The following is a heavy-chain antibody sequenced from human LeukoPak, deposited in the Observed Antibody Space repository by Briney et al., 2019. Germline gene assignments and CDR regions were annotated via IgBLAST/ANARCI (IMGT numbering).Heavy chain of an antibody. V-gene: IGHV4-59*01. D-gene: IGHD2-2*01. J-gene: IGHJ6*03. Sequence: PSVTLSLTCTVSGGSISSYYWSWIRQPPGKGLEWIGYIYYSGSTNYNPSLKSRVTISVDTSKNQFSLKLSSVTAADTAVYYCARTRPDYYYYYYMDVWGKGTTVTVSS. CDR2: IYYSGST. CDR3: ARTRPDYYYYYYMDV. CDR1: GGSISSYY.